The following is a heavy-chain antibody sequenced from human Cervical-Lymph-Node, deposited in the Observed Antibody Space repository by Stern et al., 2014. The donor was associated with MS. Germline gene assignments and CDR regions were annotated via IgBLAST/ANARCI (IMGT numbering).Heavy chain of an antibody. CDR1: GYTFIKYA. CDR2: INVVNGDT. J-gene: IGHJ5*02. V-gene: IGHV1-3*01. Sequence: VQLVESGAEVKKPGASVKVSCKASGYTFIKYAMHWVRQAPGQGLEWMGRINVVNGDTTYSQKFQGRVSLTRDTSANTAYMELNSLTSEDTAVYFCGRGQQSFDPWGQGTPVTVSS. CDR3: GRGQQSFDP.